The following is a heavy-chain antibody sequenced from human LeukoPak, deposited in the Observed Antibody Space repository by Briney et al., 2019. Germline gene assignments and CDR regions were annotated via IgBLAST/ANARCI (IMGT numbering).Heavy chain of an antibody. D-gene: IGHD3-10*01. Sequence: PSETLSLTSAVSGGSISSGGYSWSWIRQPPGKGLEWIGYIYHSGSTYYNPSLESRVTISVDRSKNQFSLKLSSVTAADTAVYYCARGLLWFGELLPYFDLWGRGTLVTVSS. J-gene: IGHJ2*01. V-gene: IGHV4-30-2*01. CDR3: ARGLLWFGELLPYFDL. CDR2: IYHSGST. CDR1: GGSISSGGYS.